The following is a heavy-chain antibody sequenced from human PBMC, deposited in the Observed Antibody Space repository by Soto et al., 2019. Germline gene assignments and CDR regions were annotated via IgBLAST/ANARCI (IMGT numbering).Heavy chain of an antibody. V-gene: IGHV1-69*02. J-gene: IGHJ6*02. CDR1: GGTFSSYT. CDR3: ARGYCSSTSCYWLYGMDV. Sequence: KVSCKASGGTFSSYTISWVRQAPGQGLEWMGRIIPILGIANYAQKFQGRVTITADKSTSTAYMELSSLRSEDTAVYYCARGYCSSTSCYWLYGMDVWGQGTTVTVS. CDR2: IIPILGIA. D-gene: IGHD2-2*01.